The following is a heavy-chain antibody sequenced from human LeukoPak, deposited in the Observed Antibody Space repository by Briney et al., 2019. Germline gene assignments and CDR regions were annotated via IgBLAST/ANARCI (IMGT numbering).Heavy chain of an antibody. CDR3: ARGCSGGSCYSYYYYGMDV. V-gene: IGHV1-69*01. Sequence: SVRVSYTPSGRTFTTYAISSVRQAPGQGLEWMGGTIPIFGTANYAQKFQGGGTITADESTITAYMELSSLRSEDTAVYYCARGCSGGSCYSYYYYGMDVWGQGTTVTVSS. D-gene: IGHD2-15*01. CDR2: TIPIFGTA. CDR1: GRTFTTYA. J-gene: IGHJ6*02.